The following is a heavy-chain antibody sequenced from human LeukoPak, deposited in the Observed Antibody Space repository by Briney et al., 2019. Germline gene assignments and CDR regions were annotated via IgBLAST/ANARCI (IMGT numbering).Heavy chain of an antibody. V-gene: IGHV4-61*02. CDR3: ARWSGSVKARNYDYYMDG. CDR1: GGSVTRGNYY. CDR2: IYTSGTT. D-gene: IGHD1-26*01. Sequence: PSHTLSLTCTVSGGSVTRGNYYWTWIRQPAGSGLEWIGRIYTSGTTDYNPSLWTRVSISVDAARNKSSLNLSSVTAADTAVYFCARWSGSVKARNYDYYMDGWGEGTTVTVSS. J-gene: IGHJ6*03.